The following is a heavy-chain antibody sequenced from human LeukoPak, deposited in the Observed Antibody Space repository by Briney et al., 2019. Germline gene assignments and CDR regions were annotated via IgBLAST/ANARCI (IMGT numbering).Heavy chain of an antibody. J-gene: IGHJ4*02. V-gene: IGHV3-23*01. CDR1: GFTFSTYA. CDR2: ISGTGGST. Sequence: SGGSLRLSCAASGFTFSTYAMTWVRQAPGKGLEWVSLISGTGGSTYYADSVKGRFTISRDNSKNTLYLQMNSLRAEDTAVYYCARDRPSGGTYYFDYWGQGTLVTVSS. D-gene: IGHD2-15*01. CDR3: ARDRPSGGTYYFDY.